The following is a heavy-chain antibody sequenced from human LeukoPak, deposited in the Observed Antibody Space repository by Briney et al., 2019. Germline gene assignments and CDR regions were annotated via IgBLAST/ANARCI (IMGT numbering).Heavy chain of an antibody. CDR3: AKDRGAIAAAGVVDY. Sequence: GGSLRLSCAASGSTFSSYGMHWVRQAPGKGLEWVAVISYDGSNKYYADSVKGRFTISRDNSKNTLYLQMNSLRAEDTAVYYCAKDRGAIAAAGVVDYWGQGTLVTVSS. CDR2: ISYDGSNK. J-gene: IGHJ4*02. V-gene: IGHV3-30*18. CDR1: GSTFSSYG. D-gene: IGHD6-13*01.